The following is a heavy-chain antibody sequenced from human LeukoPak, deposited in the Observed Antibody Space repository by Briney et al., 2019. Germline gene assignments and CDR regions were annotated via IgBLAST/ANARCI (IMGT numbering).Heavy chain of an antibody. CDR1: GYTFTSYG. V-gene: IGHV1-18*01. D-gene: IGHD3-22*01. J-gene: IGHJ4*02. CDR3: ARDGGWDYDSSGYYSSYYFDY. CDR2: ISAYNGNT. Sequence: ASVKVSCKASGYTFTSYGISWVRQAPGQGLEWMGWISAYNGNTNYAQKLQGRVTMTTDTSTSTAYMGLKSLRSDDTAVYYCARDGGWDYDSSGYYSSYYFDYWGQGTLVTVSS.